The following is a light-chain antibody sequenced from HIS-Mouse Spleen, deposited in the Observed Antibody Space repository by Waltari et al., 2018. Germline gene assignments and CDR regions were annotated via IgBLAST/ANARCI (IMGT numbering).Light chain of an antibody. V-gene: IGLV3-21*03. J-gene: IGLJ2*01. CDR1: NVGSKR. Sequence: SYVLTQPPPVSVAPGKTARITCGGNNVGSKRVQWYQQKPGQAPVLVVYDDSDRPSGIPERFSGSNSGNTATLTISRVEAGDEADYYCQVWDSSSDHVVFGGGTKLTVL. CDR3: QVWDSSSDHVV. CDR2: DDS.